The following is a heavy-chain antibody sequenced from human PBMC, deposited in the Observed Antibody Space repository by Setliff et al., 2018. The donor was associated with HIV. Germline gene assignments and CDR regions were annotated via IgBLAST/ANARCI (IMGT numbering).Heavy chain of an antibody. J-gene: IGHJ6*03. CDR1: GGSISSYY. V-gene: IGHV4-59*01. D-gene: IGHD6-13*01. CDR3: ARYSSSRYYYYYYMDV. Sequence: SETLSLTCTVSGGSISSYYWSWIRQPPGKGLEWIGYIYYSGSTNYNPSLKSRVTISVDTSKNQFSLKLSSVTAADTAVYYCARYSSSRYYYYYYMDVWGKGTTVTVSS. CDR2: IYYSGST.